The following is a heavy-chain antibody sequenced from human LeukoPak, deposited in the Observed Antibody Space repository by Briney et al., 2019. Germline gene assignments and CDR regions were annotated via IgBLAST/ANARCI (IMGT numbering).Heavy chain of an antibody. CDR3: ARDPSNRDGYNSGDY. Sequence: GGSLRLSCAASGFTFRNYAMSWVRQAPGKGLEWVSGISGSGDTTYYADSVKGRFTISRDNSKNTLYLQMNSLRAEDTAVYYCARDPSNRDGYNSGDYWGQGTLVTVSS. D-gene: IGHD5-24*01. V-gene: IGHV3-23*01. CDR2: ISGSGDTT. CDR1: GFTFRNYA. J-gene: IGHJ4*02.